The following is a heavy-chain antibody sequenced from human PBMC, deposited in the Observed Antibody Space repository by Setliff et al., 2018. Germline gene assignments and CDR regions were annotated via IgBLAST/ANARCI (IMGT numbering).Heavy chain of an antibody. Sequence: GGSLRLSCVVSGFAFSTYWMSWVRQSPGRGLEWVANINQDGSTKYSVDSVKGRFTVSRDNAKNSVYLQVSSLRVEDTAVYYCAREASVNSFDICGQGTTVTVSS. CDR2: INQDGSTK. CDR1: GFAFSTYW. V-gene: IGHV3-7*01. J-gene: IGHJ3*02. CDR3: AREASVNSFDI.